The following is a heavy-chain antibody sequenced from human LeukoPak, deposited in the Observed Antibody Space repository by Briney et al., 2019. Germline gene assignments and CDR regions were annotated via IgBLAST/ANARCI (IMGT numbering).Heavy chain of an antibody. CDR1: GYTFTGYY. Sequence: ASAKVSCKASGYTFTGYYMHWVRQAPGQGLEWMGWINPNSGGTNYAQKFQGRVTMTRDTSITTAYMELSRLTSDDTAVYYCGRVRSGTIDYWGQGTLVTVSS. V-gene: IGHV1-2*02. CDR3: GRVRSGTIDY. J-gene: IGHJ4*02. D-gene: IGHD1-26*01. CDR2: INPNSGGT.